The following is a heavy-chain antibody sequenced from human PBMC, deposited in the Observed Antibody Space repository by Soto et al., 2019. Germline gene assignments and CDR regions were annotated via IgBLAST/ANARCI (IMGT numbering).Heavy chain of an antibody. CDR3: TRKSGYGDYVPDALDI. CDR1: GFTFGDYA. J-gene: IGHJ3*02. D-gene: IGHD4-17*01. CDR2: IRSKAYGGTT. V-gene: IGHV3-49*03. Sequence: PGGSLRLSCTASGFTFGDYAMSWFRQAPGKGLEWVGFIRSKAYGGTTEYAASVKGRFTISRDDSKSIAYLQMNSLKTEDTAVYYCTRKSGYGDYVPDALDIWGQGTMVTVSS.